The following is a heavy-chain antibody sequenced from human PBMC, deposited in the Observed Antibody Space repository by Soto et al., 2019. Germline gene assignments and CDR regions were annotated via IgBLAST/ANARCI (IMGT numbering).Heavy chain of an antibody. CDR1: GGTFSSYA. V-gene: IGHV1-69*01. D-gene: IGHD6-13*01. CDR2: IIPIFGTA. Sequence: QVQLVQSGAEVKKPGSSVKVSCKASGGTFSSYAISWVRQAPGQGLEWMGGIIPIFGTANYAQKFQGRVTITADESTSTAYMELSSLSSEDTAVYYCARERYSSSWEVHYGMDVWGQGTTVTVSS. CDR3: ARERYSSSWEVHYGMDV. J-gene: IGHJ6*02.